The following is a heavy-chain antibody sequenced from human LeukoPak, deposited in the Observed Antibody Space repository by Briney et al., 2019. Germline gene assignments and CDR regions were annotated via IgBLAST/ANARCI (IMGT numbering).Heavy chain of an antibody. CDR2: IYYSGST. CDR1: GGSISSYY. D-gene: IGHD6-19*01. CDR3: ARAIAVGGFDY. J-gene: IGHJ4*02. V-gene: IGHV4-59*08. Sequence: SETLSLTCTVSGGSISSYYWSWIRQPPGKGLERIGYIYYSGSTNYNPSLKSRATISVDTSKNQFSLKLSSVTAADTAVYYCARAIAVGGFDYWGQGTLVTVSS.